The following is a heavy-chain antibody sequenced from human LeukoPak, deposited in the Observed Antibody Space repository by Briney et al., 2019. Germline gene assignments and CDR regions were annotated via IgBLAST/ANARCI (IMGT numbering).Heavy chain of an antibody. CDR3: AVVVTAIPLSYFDY. Sequence: ASVKVSCKASGYTFTNYDINWVRQATGQGLEWMGWMNSNSGNTGYAQRFQGRVTMTRNTSIGTAYMELSSLRSEDTAVYYCAVVVTAIPLSYFDYWGQGTLVTVSS. CDR2: MNSNSGNT. J-gene: IGHJ4*02. CDR1: GYTFTNYD. D-gene: IGHD2-21*02. V-gene: IGHV1-8*01.